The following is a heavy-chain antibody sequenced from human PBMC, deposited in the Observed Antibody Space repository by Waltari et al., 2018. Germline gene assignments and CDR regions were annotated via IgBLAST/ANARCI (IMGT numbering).Heavy chain of an antibody. V-gene: IGHV4-39*07. D-gene: IGHD6-13*01. Sequence: QLQLQESGPGLVKPSETLSLTCTVSGGSISSSSYYWGWIRQPPGKGLEWIGSIYYSGSTYYNPSPKSRVTISVDTSKNHFSLKLSSGTAADTAVYYGAISGRAAAEYWGQGTLVTVSS. CDR2: IYYSGST. J-gene: IGHJ4*02. CDR3: AISGRAAAEY. CDR1: GGSISSSSYY.